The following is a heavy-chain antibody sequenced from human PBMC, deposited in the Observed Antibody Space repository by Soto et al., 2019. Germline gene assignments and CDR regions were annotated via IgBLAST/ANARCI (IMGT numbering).Heavy chain of an antibody. CDR2: ISVSGGST. Sequence: EVQLLESGGGLVQPGGSLRLSCAASGFTFSSYAMSWVRQAPGKGLEWVSAISVSGGSTYYADSVKGRYTISRDNSKNTLYLQMNSLRAEVTAVYYCAKDVVSFHSEGIDYWGQGTLVTVSS. V-gene: IGHV3-23*01. CDR1: GFTFSSYA. CDR3: AKDVVSFHSEGIDY. D-gene: IGHD2-21*01. J-gene: IGHJ4*02.